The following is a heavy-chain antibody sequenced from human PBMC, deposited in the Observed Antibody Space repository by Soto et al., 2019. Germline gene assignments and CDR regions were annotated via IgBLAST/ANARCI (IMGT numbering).Heavy chain of an antibody. Sequence: QVQLQQWGAGLLKPSETLSLTCAVYGGSFSGYYWNWIRQPPGKGLEWIGEINHSGSTNYNPSLKSRVTISVDTSKNQFSLKLSSVTAADTAVYYCAGGWVRIFDYWGQGTLVTVSS. D-gene: IGHD6-13*01. CDR2: INHSGST. J-gene: IGHJ4*02. CDR3: AGGWVRIFDY. CDR1: GGSFSGYY. V-gene: IGHV4-34*01.